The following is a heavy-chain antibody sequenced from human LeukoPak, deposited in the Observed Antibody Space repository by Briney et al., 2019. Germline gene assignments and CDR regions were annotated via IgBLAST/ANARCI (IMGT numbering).Heavy chain of an antibody. V-gene: IGHV3-23*01. CDR3: ARNQQLGGHSYYYYGMDV. CDR2: ISGGGVTT. Sequence: GGSLRLSCVGSGFTSIAYALTWARQAPGKGLEWVSGISGGGVTTYYADSVKGRFTISRDNSKNTLYLQMNSLRAGDTAIYYYARNQQLGGHSYYYYGMDVWGQGTTVTVSS. D-gene: IGHD3-16*01. CDR1: GFTSIAYA. J-gene: IGHJ6*02.